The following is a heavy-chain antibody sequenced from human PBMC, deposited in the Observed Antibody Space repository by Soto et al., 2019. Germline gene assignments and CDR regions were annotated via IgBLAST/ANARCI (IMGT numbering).Heavy chain of an antibody. CDR2: IYHSGST. CDR3: ARGRLDGSGSYYNYFDY. CDR1: GGSISSGGYS. V-gene: IGHV4-30-2*01. Sequence: PSETLSLTCAVSGGSISSGGYSWSWIRQPPGKGLEWIGYIYHSGSTYYNPSLKSRVTISVDRSKNQFSLKLSSVTAADTAVYYCARGRLDGSGSYYNYFDYWGQGTLVTVSS. D-gene: IGHD3-10*01. J-gene: IGHJ4*02.